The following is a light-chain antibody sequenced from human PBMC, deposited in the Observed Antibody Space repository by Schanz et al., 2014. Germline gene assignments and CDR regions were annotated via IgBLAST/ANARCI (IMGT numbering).Light chain of an antibody. CDR2: SSN. CDR1: SSNIGSNT. V-gene: IGLV1-44*01. J-gene: IGLJ3*02. Sequence: QSVLTQPPSASGTPGQRVTISCSGGSSNIGSNTVDWYQQLPGTAPKLLIYSSNQRPSGVPDRFSGSKSGTSASLAISGLQSEDEADYYCAAWDDSLNGRWVFGGGTKLTVL. CDR3: AAWDDSLNGRWV.